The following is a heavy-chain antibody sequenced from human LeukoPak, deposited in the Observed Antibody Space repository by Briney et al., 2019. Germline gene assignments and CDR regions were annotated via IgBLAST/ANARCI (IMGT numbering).Heavy chain of an antibody. CDR1: GGTFSSYA. V-gene: IGHV1-18*01. CDR3: ARDHYDSSGYYPKFDY. CDR2: ISAYNGNT. D-gene: IGHD3-22*01. Sequence: ASVKVSCKASGGTFSSYAISWVRQAPGQGLEWMGWISAYNGNTNYAQKLQGRVTMTTDTSTSTAYMELRSLRSDDTAVYYCARDHYDSSGYYPKFDYWGQGTLVTVSS. J-gene: IGHJ4*02.